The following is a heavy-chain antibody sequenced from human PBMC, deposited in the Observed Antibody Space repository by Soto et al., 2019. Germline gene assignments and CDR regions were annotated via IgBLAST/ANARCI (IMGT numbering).Heavy chain of an antibody. CDR1: VGTFSSSA. J-gene: IGHJ4*02. CDR2: ISPICGTA. CDR3: AREYCSSTSCPSPGDY. D-gene: IGHD2-2*01. Sequence: SVKVSWKASVGTFSSSAIGWVRQAPWQGLEGIVGISPICGTANYAQKFQGRITITADESTTIAYMEMSSLSSDEAAVYYCAREYCSSTSCPSPGDYWGQGTLVTVSS. V-gene: IGHV1-69*13.